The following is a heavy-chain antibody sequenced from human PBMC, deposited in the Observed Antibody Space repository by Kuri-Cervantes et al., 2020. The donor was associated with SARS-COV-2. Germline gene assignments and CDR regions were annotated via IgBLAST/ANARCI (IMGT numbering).Heavy chain of an antibody. CDR1: GGTFRGYA. Sequence: SVKVSCKASGGTFRGYAVSWVRQAPGQGLEYMGGIIPIFGPANYAQKFEGRVTITADESTTIVYMELSGLTSEDTAVYYCAIKQNWNVGENWFDPWGPGTLVTVSS. CDR3: AIKQNWNVGENWFDP. CDR2: IIPIFGPA. V-gene: IGHV1-69*13. J-gene: IGHJ5*02. D-gene: IGHD1-1*01.